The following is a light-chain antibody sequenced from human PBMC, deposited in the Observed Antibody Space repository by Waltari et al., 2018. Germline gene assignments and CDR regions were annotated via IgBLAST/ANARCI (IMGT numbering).Light chain of an antibody. J-gene: IGLJ3*02. CDR1: SSNIGAGYD. Sequence: QSVLTQPPSVSGAPGHRVTIPCTWSSSNIGAGYDFHWYQRLPGAAPKLLIYNSFNRPSGVPDRFSGSKSGMSASLAITGLQAEDEADYYCQSYDNRLYGTRVFGGGTKLTVL. CDR3: QSYDNRLYGTRV. CDR2: NSF. V-gene: IGLV1-40*01.